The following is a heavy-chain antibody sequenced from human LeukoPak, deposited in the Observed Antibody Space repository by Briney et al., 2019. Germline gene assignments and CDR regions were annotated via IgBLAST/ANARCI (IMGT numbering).Heavy chain of an antibody. V-gene: IGHV1-69*01. CDR1: GGTSSSYA. CDR2: IIPIFGTA. J-gene: IGHJ4*02. D-gene: IGHD3-22*01. CDR3: ARDYYDSSGYYNY. Sequence: GASVKVSCKASGGTSSSYAISWVRQAPGQGLEWMGGIIPIFGTANYAQKFQGRVTITADESTSTAYMELSSLRSEDTAVYYCARDYYDSSGYYNYWGQGTLVTVSS.